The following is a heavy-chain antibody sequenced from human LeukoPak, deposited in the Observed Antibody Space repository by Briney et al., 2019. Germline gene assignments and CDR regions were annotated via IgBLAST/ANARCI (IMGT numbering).Heavy chain of an antibody. CDR2: IYYSGST. J-gene: IGHJ4*02. Sequence: KSSETLSLTCTVSGGSISSYYWSWIRQPPGKGLEWIGYIYYSGSTNYNPSLKSRVTISVDTSKNQFSLKLSSVTAAATAVYYCARVGNYDILTGGYYFDYWGQGTLVTVSS. CDR1: GGSISSYY. CDR3: ARVGNYDILTGGYYFDY. D-gene: IGHD3-9*01. V-gene: IGHV4-59*01.